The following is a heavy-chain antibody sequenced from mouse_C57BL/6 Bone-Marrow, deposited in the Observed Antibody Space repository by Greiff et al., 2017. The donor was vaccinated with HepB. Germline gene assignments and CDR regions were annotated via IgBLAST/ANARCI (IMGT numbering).Heavy chain of an antibody. CDR1: GYTLTSYG. CDR3: ARPGDYGSFAY. D-gene: IGHD1-1*01. V-gene: IGHV1-81*01. CDR2: IYPRSGNT. J-gene: IGHJ3*01. Sequence: QVQLQQSGAELARPGASVKLSCKASGYTLTSYGISWVKQRTGQGLEWIGEIYPRSGNTYYNEKFKGKATLTADKSSSTAYMELRSLTSEDSAVYFCARPGDYGSFAYWGQGTLVTVSA.